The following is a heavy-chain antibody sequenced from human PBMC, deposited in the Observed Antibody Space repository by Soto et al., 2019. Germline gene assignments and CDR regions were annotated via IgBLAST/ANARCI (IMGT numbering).Heavy chain of an antibody. Sequence: QVQLVQSGAEVKKPGASVKLSCKASGYTFSNYYIHWVRQAPGPGLEWMGIFNSTSGSTNYAQKFQGRVTVTMDTSTRTVYMELSSLRFDDTAVDYCARDLAAGDYWGQGTLVTVSS. J-gene: IGHJ4*02. CDR3: ARDLAAGDY. CDR2: FNSTSGST. CDR1: GYTFSNYY. V-gene: IGHV1-46*01. D-gene: IGHD6-13*01.